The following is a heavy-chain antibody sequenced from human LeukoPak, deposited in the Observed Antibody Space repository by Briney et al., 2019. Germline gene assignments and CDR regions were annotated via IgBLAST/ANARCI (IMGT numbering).Heavy chain of an antibody. CDR3: ARHMNGGTNPMDV. D-gene: IGHD2-8*01. Sequence: SETLSLTCTVSGVSISGYFWSWFRQPPRMRLEYIADMRYSEAPTYNPSLKSRVSISLDTSKNQCSLKLSSVTAADTAVYYCARHMNGGTNPMDVWGQGTMVTVSS. J-gene: IGHJ6*02. V-gene: IGHV4-59*08. CDR2: MRYSEAP. CDR1: GVSISGYF.